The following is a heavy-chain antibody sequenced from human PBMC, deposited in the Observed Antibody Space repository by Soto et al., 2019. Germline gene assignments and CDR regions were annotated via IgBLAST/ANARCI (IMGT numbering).Heavy chain of an antibody. CDR1: GGSFTSNNW. CDR3: ASRDPGTSVDY. J-gene: IGHJ4*02. V-gene: IGHV4-4*02. CDR2: IYRTGST. D-gene: IGHD1-7*01. Sequence: SETLSLTCAVSGGSFTSNNWWTWVRQPPGQGLEWIGEIYRTGSTNYNPSLRSRVTISLDKSENQFSLKVTSLTAADTAVYYCASRDPGTSVDYWGQGTLVTVSS.